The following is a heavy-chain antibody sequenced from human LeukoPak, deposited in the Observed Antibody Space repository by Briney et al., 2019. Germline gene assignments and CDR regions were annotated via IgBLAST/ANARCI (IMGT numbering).Heavy chain of an antibody. V-gene: IGHV1-8*01. CDR1: GYTFTSYD. Sequence: ASVKDSCNASGYTFTSYDINWVRQATGEGLEWMGLMNPNSGNIGYAQKFQARVTMTRNTSISTAYMELSSLRSEDTAVYYCARGTRGTLGYCSGGSCYSFFYWGQGTLVTVSS. D-gene: IGHD2-15*01. CDR3: ARGTRGTLGYCSGGSCYSFFY. J-gene: IGHJ4*02. CDR2: MNPNSGNI.